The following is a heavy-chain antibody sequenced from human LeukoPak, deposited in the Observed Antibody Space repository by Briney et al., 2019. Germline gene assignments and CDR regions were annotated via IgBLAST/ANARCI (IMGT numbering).Heavy chain of an antibody. CDR1: GGSFSGYY. Sequence: SETLSLTRAVYGGSFSGYYWSWIRQPPGKGREWMGEINHIGSTNYNPSLKSRATISVDTSKKQFSLKLSSVTAADTAVYYCASTATLNHWGGRAFDIWGQGTMVTVSS. D-gene: IGHD7-27*01. V-gene: IGHV4-34*01. CDR2: INHIGST. CDR3: ASTATLNHWGGRAFDI. J-gene: IGHJ3*02.